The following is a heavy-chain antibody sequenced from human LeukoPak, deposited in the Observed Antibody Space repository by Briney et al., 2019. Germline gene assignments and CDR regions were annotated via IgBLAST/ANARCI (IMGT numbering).Heavy chain of an antibody. Sequence: GGSLRLSCAASGFTFSSYGMHWVRQAPGKGLEWVAVIWYDGSNEYYADSVKGRFTISRDNSKNTLYLQMNSLRAEDTAVYYCARDDSRITMVRGALDYWGQGTLVTVSS. CDR2: IWYDGSNE. D-gene: IGHD3-10*01. CDR1: GFTFSSYG. CDR3: ARDDSRITMVRGALDY. J-gene: IGHJ4*02. V-gene: IGHV3-33*01.